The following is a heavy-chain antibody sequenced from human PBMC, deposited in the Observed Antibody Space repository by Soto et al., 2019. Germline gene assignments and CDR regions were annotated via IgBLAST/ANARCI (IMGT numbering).Heavy chain of an antibody. V-gene: IGHV3-30*03. CDR3: ATPYYYGSGSYCY. Sequence: GGSLRLSCAASGFTFSSYGMHWVRQAPGKGLEWVAVISYDGSNKYYADSVKGRFTISRDNSKNALYLQMNSLRAEDTAVYYCATPYYYGSGSYCYWGQGTLVTVSS. D-gene: IGHD3-10*01. J-gene: IGHJ4*02. CDR1: GFTFSSYG. CDR2: ISYDGSNK.